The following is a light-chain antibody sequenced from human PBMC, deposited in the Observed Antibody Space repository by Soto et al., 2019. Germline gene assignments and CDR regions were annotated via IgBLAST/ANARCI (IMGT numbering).Light chain of an antibody. CDR1: RSDVGAYNY. Sequence: QSALTQPASVSGSPGQSITISCTGTRSDVGAYNYVSWYQQHPGKAPKLMIYDVSNRPSGVSNRFSGSKSGNTASLTISGLQAEDEADYYCSSYTSSRTSVAFGGGTKVTVL. CDR2: DVS. J-gene: IGLJ2*01. V-gene: IGLV2-14*03. CDR3: SSYTSSRTSVA.